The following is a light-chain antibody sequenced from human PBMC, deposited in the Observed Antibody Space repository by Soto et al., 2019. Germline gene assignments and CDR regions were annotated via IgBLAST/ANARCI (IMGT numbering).Light chain of an antibody. CDR3: QQYNNWPRT. V-gene: IGKV3-15*01. J-gene: IGKJ1*01. CDR1: QSVSSSY. CDR2: GAS. Sequence: EIVLTQSPVTLSLSPGERATLSCRASQSVSSSYLAWYQQRPGQAPRLLLYGASTRATGIPARFSGSGSGTEFTLTISSLQSEDFAVYYCQQYNNWPRTFGQGTKV.